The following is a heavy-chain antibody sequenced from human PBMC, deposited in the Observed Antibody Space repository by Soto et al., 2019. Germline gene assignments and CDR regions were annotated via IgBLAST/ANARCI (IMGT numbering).Heavy chain of an antibody. CDR1: GGSISSYY. CDR2: IYYSGST. CDR3: ARSSYDFWSGYGIDY. V-gene: IGHV4-59*08. Sequence: SSETLSLTCTVSGGSISSYYWSWIRQPPGKGLEWIGYIYYSGSTNYNPSLKSRVTISVDTSKNQFSLKLSSVTAADTAVYYCARSSYDFWSGYGIDYWGQGTLVTVSS. J-gene: IGHJ4*02. D-gene: IGHD3-3*01.